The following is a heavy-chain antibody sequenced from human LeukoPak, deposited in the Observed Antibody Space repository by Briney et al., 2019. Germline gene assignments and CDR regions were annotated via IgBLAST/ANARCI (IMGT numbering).Heavy chain of an antibody. CDR3: ARTSGSWWGGYFDY. Sequence: SETLSLTCIVSGDSISNYYWSWIRQPPGKGLEWIGYIYNSGSTNYNPSLKSRVTISVDTSKNHFSLRLSSVTAADTAVYYCARTSGSWWGGYFDYWGQGTLVTVSS. CDR1: GDSISNYY. V-gene: IGHV4-59*01. D-gene: IGHD6-13*01. J-gene: IGHJ4*02. CDR2: IYNSGST.